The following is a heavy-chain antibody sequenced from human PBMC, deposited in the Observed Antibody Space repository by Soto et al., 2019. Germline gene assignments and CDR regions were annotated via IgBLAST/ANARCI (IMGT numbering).Heavy chain of an antibody. Sequence: SETLSLTCAVYGGSFSGYYWSWIRQPPGKGLEWIGEINHSGSTNYNPSLKSRFTISVDTSKNQFSLKLSSVTAADTAVYYCARGAIFGVVAIDYWGQGTLVTVSS. D-gene: IGHD3-3*01. CDR3: ARGAIFGVVAIDY. CDR2: INHSGST. CDR1: GGSFSGYY. J-gene: IGHJ4*02. V-gene: IGHV4-34*01.